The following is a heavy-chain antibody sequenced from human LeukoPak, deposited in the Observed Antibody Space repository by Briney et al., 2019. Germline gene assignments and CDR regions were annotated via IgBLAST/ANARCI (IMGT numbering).Heavy chain of an antibody. Sequence: GESLKISCKGSGYSFSNYWIAWVRQMPGKGLEWMGIIYPGDSDTRYSPTLQGQVTISADKSISTAYLQWSSLKASDTAMYYCARHRDRGRVGASPWSDYWGQGTLVTVSS. J-gene: IGHJ4*02. CDR3: ARHRDRGRVGASPWSDY. D-gene: IGHD1-26*01. CDR1: GYSFSNYW. V-gene: IGHV5-51*01. CDR2: IYPGDSDT.